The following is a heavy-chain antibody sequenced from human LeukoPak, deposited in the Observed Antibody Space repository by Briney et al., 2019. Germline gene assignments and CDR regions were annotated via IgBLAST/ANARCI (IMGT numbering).Heavy chain of an antibody. Sequence: SETPSPAVTVFCGCISSGSYYWSWLRQPAGKGLGWIGPVYTSGSTNYNPSLKSRVTISVDTSKNQFSLKLSSVTAADTAVYYCARDSVVSWFDPWGQGTLVTVSS. D-gene: IGHD2-15*01. CDR1: CGCISSGSYY. J-gene: IGHJ5*02. V-gene: IGHV4-61*02. CDR3: ARDSVVSWFDP. CDR2: VYTSGST.